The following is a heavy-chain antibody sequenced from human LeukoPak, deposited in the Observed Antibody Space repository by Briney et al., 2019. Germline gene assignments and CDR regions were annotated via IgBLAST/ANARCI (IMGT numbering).Heavy chain of an antibody. CDR1: GYTLTELS. V-gene: IGHV1-24*01. CDR3: ASGIHTYSAYDYADY. CDR2: FDPEDGEA. D-gene: IGHD5-12*01. J-gene: IGHJ4*02. Sequence: ASVKVSCKVSGYTLTELSMHWVRQAPGKGLEWMGGFDPEDGEAIYAQKFQGRVTMTEDTSISTAYMELSRLRSDDTAVYYCASGIHTYSAYDYADYWGQGTLVTVSS.